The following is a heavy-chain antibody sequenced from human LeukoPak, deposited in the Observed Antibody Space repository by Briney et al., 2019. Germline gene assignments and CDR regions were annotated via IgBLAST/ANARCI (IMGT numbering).Heavy chain of an antibody. CDR3: ARDDCSSISCYHNWFDP. J-gene: IGHJ5*02. CDR2: IKQDGMEK. CDR1: GFTFSSYW. Sequence: GGSLRLSCAASGFTFSSYWMSWVRQAPGKGLEWVANIKQDGMEKYYVDSVKGRFTISRDNAKNSLYLQMNSLRAEDTAVYYCARDDCSSISCYHNWFDPWGQGTLVTVSS. V-gene: IGHV3-7*01. D-gene: IGHD2-2*01.